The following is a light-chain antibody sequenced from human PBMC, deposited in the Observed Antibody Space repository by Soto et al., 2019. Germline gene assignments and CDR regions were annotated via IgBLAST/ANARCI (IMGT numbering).Light chain of an antibody. J-gene: IGLJ2*01. CDR1: SSDVGGYNY. V-gene: IGLV2-11*01. CDR3: CSHAGSFTLV. CDR2: DVS. Sequence: QSVLTQPRSVSGSPGQSVTISCTGASSDVGGYNYVSWYKKYPGKAPRLMIYDVSKRPSGVPDRFSGSKSGNTASLTISGLQAEDEADYYCCSHAGSFTLVFGGGTKLTVL.